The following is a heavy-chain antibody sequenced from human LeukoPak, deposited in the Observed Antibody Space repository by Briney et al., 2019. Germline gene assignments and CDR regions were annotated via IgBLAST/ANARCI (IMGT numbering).Heavy chain of an antibody. D-gene: IGHD3-3*01. V-gene: IGHV4-61*02. J-gene: IGHJ4*02. Sequence: SETLSLTCTVSGGSISSNSYYWNWVRQPAGKGLEWIGRIYSTGTTNYDPSLKSRVTISLDTSKNQFSLKLSSVTAADTAVYYCARLSIFGVVIGDDYWGQGTLVTVSS. CDR1: GGSISSNSYY. CDR2: IYSTGTT. CDR3: ARLSIFGVVIGDDY.